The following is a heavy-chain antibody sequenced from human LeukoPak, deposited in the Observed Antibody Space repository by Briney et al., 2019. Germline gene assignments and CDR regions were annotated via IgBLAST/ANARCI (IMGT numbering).Heavy chain of an antibody. CDR3: ARGPLGYCSSTSCSRQYNWFDP. Sequence: SETLSLTCAVYGGSFSGYYWSWIRQPPGKGLEWIGEINHSGSTNYNPSLKSRVTISVDTSRNQFSLKLSSVTAADTAVYYCARGPLGYCSSTSCSRQYNWFDPWGQGTLVTVSS. J-gene: IGHJ5*02. V-gene: IGHV4-34*01. CDR1: GGSFSGYY. D-gene: IGHD2-2*01. CDR2: INHSGST.